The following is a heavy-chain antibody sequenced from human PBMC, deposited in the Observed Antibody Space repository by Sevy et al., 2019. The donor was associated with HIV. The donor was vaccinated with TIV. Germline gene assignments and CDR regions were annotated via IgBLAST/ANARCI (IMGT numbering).Heavy chain of an antibody. D-gene: IGHD6-13*01. V-gene: IGHV4-34*01. J-gene: IGHJ1*01. CDR3: ARGRRSSRQYFQH. CDR1: GGSFSGYY. CDR2: INHSGST. Sequence: SETLSHTCAVYGGSFSGYYWSWIRQPPGKGLEWIGEINHSGSTNYNPSLKSRVTISVDTSKNQFSLKLSSVTAADTAVYYCARGRRSSRQYFQHWGQGTLVTVSS.